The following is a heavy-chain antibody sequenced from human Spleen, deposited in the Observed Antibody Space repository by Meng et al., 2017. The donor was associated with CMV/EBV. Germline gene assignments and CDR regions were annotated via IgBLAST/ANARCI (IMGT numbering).Heavy chain of an antibody. CDR1: GFTFSTYA. CDR3: ARDKAPYSSGWSPLDY. J-gene: IGHJ4*02. Sequence: GESLKISCAASGFTFSTYALHWVRQAPGKGLEWVAVISDDGSNTFYIGSVRGRFTISRDNSKNTVYLQMNSLRAEDTAVYYCARDKAPYSSGWSPLDYWGQGTLVTVSS. V-gene: IGHV3-30*04. D-gene: IGHD6-19*01. CDR2: ISDDGSNT.